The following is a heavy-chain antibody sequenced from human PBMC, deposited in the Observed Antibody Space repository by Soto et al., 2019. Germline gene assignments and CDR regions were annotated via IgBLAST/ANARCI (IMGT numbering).Heavy chain of an antibody. CDR3: ARHGYNYGGGYFDY. J-gene: IGHJ4*02. V-gene: IGHV3-66*04. CDR2: IYSGGST. D-gene: IGHD5-18*01. CDR1: GVTVSSNY. Sequence: EVKLVESGGGLVQPGGSLRLSCAASGVTVSSNYMSWVRQSPGKGLEWVSVIYSGGSTYYADSVKGRFTISRDNSKNTLYLQMNSLRAEDTAVYYCARHGYNYGGGYFDYWGQGTLVTVSP.